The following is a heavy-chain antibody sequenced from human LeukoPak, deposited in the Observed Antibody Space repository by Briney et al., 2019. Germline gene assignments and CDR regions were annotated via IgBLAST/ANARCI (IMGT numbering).Heavy chain of an antibody. J-gene: IGHJ4*02. CDR3: ARGRGGIVVVVAASFDY. Sequence: ASVKVSCKASRYTFTGYYMHWVRQAPGQGLEWMGWINPISGGTNYAQKFQGWVTMTRDTSISTAYMELSRLRSDDTAVYYCARGRGGIVVVVAASFDYWGQGTLVTVSS. CDR1: RYTFTGYY. V-gene: IGHV1-2*04. D-gene: IGHD2-15*01. CDR2: INPISGGT.